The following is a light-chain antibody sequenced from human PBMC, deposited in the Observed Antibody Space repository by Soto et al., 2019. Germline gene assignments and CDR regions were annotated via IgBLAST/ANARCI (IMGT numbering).Light chain of an antibody. CDR3: HQYYSAPIT. J-gene: IGKJ5*01. CDR1: QSVLYSSNNKNC. V-gene: IGKV4-1*01. Sequence: DIVMTQSPASLAVSLGERATINCKSSQSVLYSSNNKNCLAWYQQKPGQPPKLLIYWASTRVSGVPDRFSGSGSGTDFTLTISSLQAEDVAVYYCHQYYSAPITFGQGTRLEIE. CDR2: WAS.